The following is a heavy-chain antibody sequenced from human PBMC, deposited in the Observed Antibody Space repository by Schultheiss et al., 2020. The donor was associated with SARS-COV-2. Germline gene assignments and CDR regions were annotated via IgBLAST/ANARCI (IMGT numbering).Heavy chain of an antibody. CDR3: ARPGPEFSSPHDAFDI. J-gene: IGHJ3*02. V-gene: IGHV4-30-4*01. D-gene: IGHD6-6*01. CDR2: IYYSGST. CDR1: GGSISSGDNY. Sequence: SQTLSLTCSVSGGSISSGDNYWSWIRQPPGKGLEWIGYIYYSGSTYYNPSLKSRVTISVDTSKNQFSLRLSSVTAADTAVYYCARPGPEFSSPHDAFDIWGQGTMVTVSS.